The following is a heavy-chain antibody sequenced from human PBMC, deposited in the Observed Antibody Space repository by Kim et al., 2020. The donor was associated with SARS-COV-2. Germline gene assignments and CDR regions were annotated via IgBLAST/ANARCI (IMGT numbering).Heavy chain of an antibody. Sequence: SETLSLTCTVSGGSISSSSYYWGWIRQPPGKGLEWIGSIYYSGSTYYNPSLKSRVTISVDTSKNQFSLKLSSVTAADTAVYYCARHQGWQLNNAFDIWGQGTMVTVSS. CDR2: IYYSGST. CDR3: ARHQGWQLNNAFDI. CDR1: GGSISSSSYY. V-gene: IGHV4-39*01. D-gene: IGHD2-15*01. J-gene: IGHJ3*02.